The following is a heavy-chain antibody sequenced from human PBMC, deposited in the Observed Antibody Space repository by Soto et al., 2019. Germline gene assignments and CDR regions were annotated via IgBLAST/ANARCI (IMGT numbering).Heavy chain of an antibody. CDR1: GFTFSDRF. V-gene: IGHV3-72*01. D-gene: IGHD2-21*02. CDR2: AKSRARGFAT. J-gene: IGHJ2*01. Sequence: EVQLVESGGGLVQPGGSLRLSCAASGFTFSDRFMDWVRQAPGKGLEWIGRAKSRARGFATQYADSVKGRFTVSRDESTSSFYLQMNTLKAGDTVVYYCASPKVAVAALRDRYFDCCGRGTLVTVYS. CDR3: ASPKVAVAALRDRYFDC.